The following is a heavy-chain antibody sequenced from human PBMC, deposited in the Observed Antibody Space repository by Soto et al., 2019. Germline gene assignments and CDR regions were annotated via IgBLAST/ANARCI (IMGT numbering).Heavy chain of an antibody. CDR2: IKEDGSEK. Sequence: EVQLVESGGGLVQPGGSLRLSCAASGFTFSSYWMVWVRQAPGKGLEGVASIKEDGSEKYYVESVQGRFTISRDSAQKFLYLQMSSLRAEDTAVYYCATNYCSGTSCPKGYYFYGMDVWGQGTTVTVS. J-gene: IGHJ6*02. V-gene: IGHV3-7*01. CDR3: ATNYCSGTSCPKGYYFYGMDV. CDR1: GFTFSSYW. D-gene: IGHD2-2*01.